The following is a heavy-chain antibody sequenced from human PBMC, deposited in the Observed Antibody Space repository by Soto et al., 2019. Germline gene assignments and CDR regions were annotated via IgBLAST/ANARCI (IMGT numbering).Heavy chain of an antibody. CDR2: INHSGST. Sequence: LSLTCAVYGGSFSGYYWSWIRQPPGKGLEWIGEINHSGSTNYNPSLKSRVTISVDTSKNQFSLKLSSVTAADTAVYYCARVPSWGCSSTSCYNPYYYYGMDVWGQGTTVTVSS. CDR3: ARVPSWGCSSTSCYNPYYYYGMDV. J-gene: IGHJ6*02. D-gene: IGHD2-2*02. V-gene: IGHV4-34*01. CDR1: GGSFSGYY.